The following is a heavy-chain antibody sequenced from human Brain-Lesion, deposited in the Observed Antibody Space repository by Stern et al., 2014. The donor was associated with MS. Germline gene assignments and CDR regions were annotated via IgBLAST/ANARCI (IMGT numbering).Heavy chain of an antibody. D-gene: IGHD5-12*01. V-gene: IGHV5-51*03. CDR3: AKSPATPSGYDRFDY. J-gene: IGHJ4*02. CDR2: IFPRDSNT. Sequence: VQLVQSGAEVKKPGESLKISCEASGYLFDDYWIGWVRQMSGRGLELVAIIFPRDSNTRYSPSVQGQVTISPGQSITPPFLPGGSLKAPDPAMYYCAKSPATPSGYDRFDYWGQGALVTVSS. CDR1: GYLFDDYW.